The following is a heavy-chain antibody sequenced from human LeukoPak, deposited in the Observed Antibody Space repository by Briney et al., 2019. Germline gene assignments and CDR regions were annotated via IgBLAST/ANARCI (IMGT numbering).Heavy chain of an antibody. CDR2: IDYRGST. V-gene: IGHV4-59*01. D-gene: IGHD5-18*01. CDR1: GGSISSYY. CDR3: ARSRSGYSYDHATFDI. J-gene: IGHJ3*02. Sequence: SETLSLTCTVSGGSISSYYWSWIRQPPGKGLEWIAYIDYRGSTTYNPSLKSRVTISVDTSRNQFSLKLSSVTAADTAVYYCARSRSGYSYDHATFDIWGQGTMVTVSS.